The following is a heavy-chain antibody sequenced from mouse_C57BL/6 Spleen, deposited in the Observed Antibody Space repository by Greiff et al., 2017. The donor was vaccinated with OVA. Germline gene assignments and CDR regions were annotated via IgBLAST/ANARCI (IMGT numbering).Heavy chain of an antibody. V-gene: IGHV1-53*01. CDR3: ARSDWDYAMDY. CDR2: INPSNGGT. J-gene: IGHJ4*01. Sequence: QVQLQQPGTELVKPGASVKLSCKASGYTFTSYWMHWVKQRPGQGLEWIGNINPSNGGTNYNEKFKSTATLTVDKSSSTAYMQLSSLTSEDAAVYYCARSDWDYAMDYWGQGTSVTVSS. D-gene: IGHD4-1*01. CDR1: GYTFTSYW.